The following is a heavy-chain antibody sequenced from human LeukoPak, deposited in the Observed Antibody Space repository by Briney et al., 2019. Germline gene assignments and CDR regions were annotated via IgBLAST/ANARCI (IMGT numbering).Heavy chain of an antibody. Sequence: SETLSLTCTVSGFSTSSGYHWGWIRQPPGKGLEWIASIYHSGTAYYNPSLKSRVTISVDTSKNQFSLKLSSVTAADTAVYYCARQVNYYDSSGEVPYFDYWGQGTLVTVSS. CDR2: IYHSGTA. CDR1: GFSTSSGYH. V-gene: IGHV4-38-2*02. D-gene: IGHD3-22*01. J-gene: IGHJ4*02. CDR3: ARQVNYYDSSGEVPYFDY.